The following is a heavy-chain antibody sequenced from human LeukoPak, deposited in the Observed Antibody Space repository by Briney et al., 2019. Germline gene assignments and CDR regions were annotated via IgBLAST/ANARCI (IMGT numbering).Heavy chain of an antibody. Sequence: GASVKVSCKASGYTFTSYDINWVRQATGQGLEWMGWMNPNSGNTGYAQKFQGRVTMTRNTSISTAYMELSSLRSEDTAVYYCARGVRMVRGVISNYYYYYMDVWQRDHGHRLL. D-gene: IGHD3-10*01. CDR1: GYTFTSYD. CDR3: ARGVRMVRGVISNYYYYYMDV. J-gene: IGHJ6*03. V-gene: IGHV1-8*01. CDR2: MNPNSGNT.